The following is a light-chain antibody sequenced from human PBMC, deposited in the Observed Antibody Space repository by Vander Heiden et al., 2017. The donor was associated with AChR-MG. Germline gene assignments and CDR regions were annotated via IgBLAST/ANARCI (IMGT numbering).Light chain of an antibody. CDR2: GAS. J-gene: IGKJ4*01. CDR1: QVISNC. V-gene: IGKV1-NL1*01. CDR3: QQCYSTPPLT. Sequence: DIQMTQSPSSLSASVGATVTITCRASQVISNCLAWYQQKPGKAPNLLLYGASILESGVPSRFSGSGSGTDYTLTITSLQPEDFATYYCQQCYSTPPLTFGGGTKVEI.